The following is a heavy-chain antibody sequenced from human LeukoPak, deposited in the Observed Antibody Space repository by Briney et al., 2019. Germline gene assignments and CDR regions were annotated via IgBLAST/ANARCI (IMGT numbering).Heavy chain of an antibody. J-gene: IGHJ4*02. D-gene: IGHD4-11*01. V-gene: IGHV3-74*01. CDR3: ARDMDEDYSGNTLDY. CDR2: ISHDGGAT. CDR1: GFTFSNYW. Sequence: GGSLRLSCAASGFTFSNYWMHWVRQAPGKGLVWDARISHDGGATNYADSVKGRFTISRDNAKNTLYLQMNSLKVEDTAVYYCARDMDEDYSGNTLDYWGRGTPLTVSS.